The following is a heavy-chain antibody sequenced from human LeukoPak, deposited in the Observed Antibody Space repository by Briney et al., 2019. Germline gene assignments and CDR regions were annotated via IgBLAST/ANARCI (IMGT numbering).Heavy chain of an antibody. D-gene: IGHD5-18*01. Sequence: SETLSLTCTVSGGSISGYFWSWIRQPAGKGLECIGRMYSSGNTNYNPSLKSRVTMSVDTSKNQFSLRLNSVTAADTAVYYCARGRKYTSGYRVTELGSGYSDYWGQGTLVTVSS. CDR3: ARGRKYTSGYRVTELGSGYSDY. V-gene: IGHV4-4*07. CDR1: GGSISGYF. J-gene: IGHJ4*02. CDR2: MYSSGNT.